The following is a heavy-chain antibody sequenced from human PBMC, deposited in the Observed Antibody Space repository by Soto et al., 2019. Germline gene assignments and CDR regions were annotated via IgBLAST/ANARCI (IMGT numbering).Heavy chain of an antibody. CDR3: AKRHPLNP. CDR1: GASISNTEW. V-gene: IGHV4-4*02. CDR2: VHHSGDT. J-gene: IGHJ5*02. Sequence: SETLSLTCTVSGASISNTEWWHWVRQPPGKGLEWIGEVHHSGDTNYNPSLKSRVTMSVDKSKNQFSLMLTSVTAADTAVYYCAKRHPLNPWGQGTPVTVSS.